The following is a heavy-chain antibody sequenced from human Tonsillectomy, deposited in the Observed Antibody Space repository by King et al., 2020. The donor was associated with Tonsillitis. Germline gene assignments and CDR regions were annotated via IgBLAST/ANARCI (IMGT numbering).Heavy chain of an antibody. J-gene: IGHJ6*03. Sequence: QLVQSGGGLVKPGGSLRLSCAASGFTFSSYSMNWVRQAPGKGLEWVSSISSSSSYIYYADSVKGRFTIPRDNAKNSLYLQMNSLRAEDTAVYYCARQPAGVVVAATCMDVWGKGTTVTVSS. V-gene: IGHV3-21*01. D-gene: IGHD2-15*01. CDR2: ISSSSSYI. CDR1: GFTFSSYS. CDR3: ARQPAGVVVAATCMDV.